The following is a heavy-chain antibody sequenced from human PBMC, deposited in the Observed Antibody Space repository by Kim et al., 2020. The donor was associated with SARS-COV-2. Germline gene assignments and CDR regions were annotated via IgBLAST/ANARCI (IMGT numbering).Heavy chain of an antibody. J-gene: IGHJ6*02. Sequence: GGSLRLSCTASGFTFNIYSMNWVRQAPGKGLEWVSSISSSRNYIFYADSVTGRFTISRDNAKNSLYLQMSSLRADDTAVYYCARDWREDSDYVMGGDYYYGMDVWGQGTTVTVSS. CDR3: ARDWREDSDYVMGGDYYYGMDV. CDR1: GFTFNIYS. D-gene: IGHD4-4*01. CDR2: ISSSRNYI. V-gene: IGHV3-21*01.